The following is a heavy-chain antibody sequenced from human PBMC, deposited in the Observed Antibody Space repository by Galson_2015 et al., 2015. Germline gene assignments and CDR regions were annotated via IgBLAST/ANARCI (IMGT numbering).Heavy chain of an antibody. CDR3: AKDMGSVAAAGTDY. CDR2: ISWNSGSM. V-gene: IGHV3-9*01. J-gene: IGHJ4*02. CDR1: GFTFDDYA. D-gene: IGHD6-13*01. Sequence: SLRLSCAASGFTFDDYAMHWVRQAPGKGLEWVSGISWNSGSMGYADSVKGRFTISRDNAKNSLYLQMNSLRAEDTASYYCAKDMGSVAAAGTDYWGQGTLVTVSS.